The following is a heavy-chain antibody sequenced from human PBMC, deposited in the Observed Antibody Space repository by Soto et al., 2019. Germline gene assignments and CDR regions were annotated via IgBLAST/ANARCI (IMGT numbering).Heavy chain of an antibody. CDR2: ISPNGGST. CDR3: VKLTDY. D-gene: IGHD3-9*01. CDR1: GFTFSSYD. V-gene: IGHV3-64D*06. Sequence: GGSLRLSCSASGFTFSSYDVHWVRQAPGKGLEFVAGISPNGGSTFYADSVKGRSTISRDNSKNTLYLQMTSLRPGDTAVYYCVKLTDYWGQGTLVTVSS. J-gene: IGHJ4*02.